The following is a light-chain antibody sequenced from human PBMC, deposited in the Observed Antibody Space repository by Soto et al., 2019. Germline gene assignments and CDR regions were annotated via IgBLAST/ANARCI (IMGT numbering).Light chain of an antibody. CDR3: QQYDACPPGT. V-gene: IGKV3-15*01. Sequence: DIVMTQSPAFVSASLGERVTLSGRASRTIDTYLAWFQHRLGQPPRLLIFGASVRAPGVPPRFSGGGSGTAFTLTINSLRSEDFSVYFCQQYDACPPGTFGGGTTVEI. CDR1: RTIDTY. CDR2: GAS. J-gene: IGKJ4*01.